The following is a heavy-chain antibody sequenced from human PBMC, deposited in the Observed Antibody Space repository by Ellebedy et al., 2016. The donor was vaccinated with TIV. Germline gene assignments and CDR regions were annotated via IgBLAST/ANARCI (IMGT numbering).Heavy chain of an antibody. CDR1: GYSFTLFW. CDR2: IDPSDPSGSYT. Sequence: GESLKISXKGYGYSFTLFWISWVRQMPGKGLEWMGRIDPSDPSGSYTTYSPSFQGHVTISFDNSITTAYLQWSSLEASDTAMYYCARHELGSNAAFDYWGQGILVTVSS. J-gene: IGHJ4*02. D-gene: IGHD7-27*01. CDR3: ARHELGSNAAFDY. V-gene: IGHV5-10-1*01.